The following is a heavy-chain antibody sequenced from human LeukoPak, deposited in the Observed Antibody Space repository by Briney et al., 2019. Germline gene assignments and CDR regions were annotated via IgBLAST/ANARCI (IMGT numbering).Heavy chain of an antibody. CDR2: ISGSSGST. Sequence: PGGSLRLSCAASGFTFSTYVMSWVRQAPGKGLEWVSVISGSSGSTNYADSVKGRFTISRDNSKNTLYLQMNSLRAEDTAVYYCAKVLYGGYSYDYWGQGTLVTVSS. V-gene: IGHV3-23*01. CDR1: GFTFSTYV. CDR3: AKVLYGGYSYDY. J-gene: IGHJ4*02. D-gene: IGHD5-18*01.